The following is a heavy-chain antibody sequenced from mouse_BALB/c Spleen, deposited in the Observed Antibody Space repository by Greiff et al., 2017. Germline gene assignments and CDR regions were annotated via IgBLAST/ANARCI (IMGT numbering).Heavy chain of an antibody. V-gene: IGHV2-9*02. D-gene: IGHD2-4*01. CDR1: GFSLTSYG. CDR3: ARGEITTKGGFAY. Sequence: QVQLKQSGPGLVAPSQSLSITCTVSGFSLTSYGVHWVRQPPGKGLEWLGVIWAGGSTNYNSALMSRLSISKDNSKSQVFLKMNSLQTDDTAMYYCARGEITTKGGFAYWGQGTLVTVSA. CDR2: IWAGGST. J-gene: IGHJ3*01.